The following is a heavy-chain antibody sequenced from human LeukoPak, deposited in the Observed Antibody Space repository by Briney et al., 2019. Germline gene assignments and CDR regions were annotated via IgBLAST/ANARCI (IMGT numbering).Heavy chain of an antibody. CDR3: ARDASRGFDT. J-gene: IGHJ4*02. Sequence: PGGSLRLSCAPSGFTFSRYWMTWVRQTPEKGLAWVASIKDDGRQKYYVDSVKGRFTVSRDNAKNSAYLQMDSLRVEDTALYYCARDASRGFDTWGQGTLVTVSS. CDR1: GFTFSRYW. V-gene: IGHV3-7*01. CDR2: IKDDGRQK. D-gene: IGHD5-24*01.